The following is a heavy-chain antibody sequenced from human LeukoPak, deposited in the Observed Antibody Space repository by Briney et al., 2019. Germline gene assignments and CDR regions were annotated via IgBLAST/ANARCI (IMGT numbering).Heavy chain of an antibody. CDR3: ARGPIAVTGGGFDS. Sequence: GSSVKVSCKASGGTFSSYAISWVRQAPGQGLEWMGGIIPIFGTANYAQKFQGRVTITRDTSASTAYMELSSLRSEDTAVYYCARGPIAVTGGGFDSGGGGTLVTVP. V-gene: IGHV1-69*05. D-gene: IGHD6-19*01. CDR2: IIPIFGTA. J-gene: IGHJ4*02. CDR1: GGTFSSYA.